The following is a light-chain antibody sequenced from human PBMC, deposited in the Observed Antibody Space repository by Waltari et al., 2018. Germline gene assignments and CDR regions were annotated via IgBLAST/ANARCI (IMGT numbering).Light chain of an antibody. Sequence: QSALTQPASVSGSPGQSITISCTGPRRAFASYNLVSWYQQYPGKAPSLVIYEVFKRPASVSRRFSGSKSGSTASLTISGVQAEDEATYYCSSYAGRSILIFGGGT. CDR1: RRAFASYNL. J-gene: IGLJ2*01. CDR3: SSYAGRSILI. V-gene: IGLV2-23*02. CDR2: EVF.